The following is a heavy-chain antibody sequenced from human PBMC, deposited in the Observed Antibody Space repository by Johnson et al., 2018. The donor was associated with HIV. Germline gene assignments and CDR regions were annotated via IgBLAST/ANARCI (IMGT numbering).Heavy chain of an antibody. J-gene: IGHJ3*02. D-gene: IGHD6-13*01. V-gene: IGHV3-64*01. CDR1: GFTFNDYY. Sequence: VQLVESGGGVVKPGGSLRLSCAASGFTFNDYYMSWIRQAPGKGLEYVSGISGNGGSTYYANSVKGRFTISRDNSKNTLYVQMGSLRAEDMAVYYCAREVYSNFDFDAFDIWGQGAMVTVSS. CDR2: ISGNGGST. CDR3: AREVYSNFDFDAFDI.